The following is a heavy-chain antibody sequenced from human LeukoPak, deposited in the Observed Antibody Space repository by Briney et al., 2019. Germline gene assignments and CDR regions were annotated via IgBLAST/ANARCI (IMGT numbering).Heavy chain of an antibody. Sequence: GGSLRLSCAASGFTLSSYAMHWVRQAPGKGLEWVAVISYDGSNKYYADSVKGRFTISRDNSKNTLYLQMNSLRAEDTAVYYCARDRVGATDYFDYWGQGTLVTVSS. V-gene: IGHV3-30-3*01. CDR1: GFTLSSYA. CDR3: ARDRVGATDYFDY. CDR2: ISYDGSNK. D-gene: IGHD1-26*01. J-gene: IGHJ4*02.